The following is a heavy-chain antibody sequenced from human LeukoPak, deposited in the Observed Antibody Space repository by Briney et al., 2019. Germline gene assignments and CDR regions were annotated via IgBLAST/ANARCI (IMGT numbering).Heavy chain of an antibody. V-gene: IGHV1-46*01. Sequence: ASVKVSCKASGGTFSSYIITWVRQAPGQGLEWMGIINPSGGSTSYAQKFQGRVTMTRDMSTSTVYMELSSLRSEDTAVYYCALVAGSYYFDYWGQGTLVTVSS. J-gene: IGHJ4*02. CDR2: INPSGGST. CDR1: GGTFSSYI. CDR3: ALVAGSYYFDY. D-gene: IGHD5-12*01.